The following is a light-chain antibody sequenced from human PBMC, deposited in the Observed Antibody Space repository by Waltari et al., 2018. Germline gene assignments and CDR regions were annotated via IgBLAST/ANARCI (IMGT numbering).Light chain of an antibody. CDR3: AVWDDSLGGV. J-gene: IGLJ3*02. V-gene: IGLV1-44*01. Sequence: QSVLTQPPSVSGTPGQRVTISCSGSNSNIGGNFVNWYQQLPGKAPKLLIYNDNQGPSGVPDRFSASQSGTSAALAITGLQSEDEADYYCAVWDDSLGGVFGGGTKLTVL. CDR2: NDN. CDR1: NSNIGGNF.